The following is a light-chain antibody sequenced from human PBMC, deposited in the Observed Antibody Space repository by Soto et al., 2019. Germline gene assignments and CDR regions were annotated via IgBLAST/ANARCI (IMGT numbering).Light chain of an antibody. CDR1: SSDVGGYNY. CDR3: SSYTRSSTLV. CDR2: EVS. Sequence: QSALTQPASVSGSPGQSITISCTGTSSDVGGYNYVSCYQQHPGKAPKLMIYEVSNRPSGVSNRFSGSKSGNTASLTISGLQAEDEADYFCSSYTRSSTLVFGTGTKVTVL. V-gene: IGLV2-14*01. J-gene: IGLJ1*01.